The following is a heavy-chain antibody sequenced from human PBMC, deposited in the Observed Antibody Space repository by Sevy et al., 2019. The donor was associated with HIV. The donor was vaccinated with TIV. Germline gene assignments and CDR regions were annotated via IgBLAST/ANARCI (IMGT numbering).Heavy chain of an antibody. J-gene: IGHJ2*01. Sequence: SETLSLTCTVSGGSISSYYWSWIRQPPGKGLEWIGYIYYSGSTNYNPSLKSRVTISVDTSKNQFSLELSSVTAADTAVYYCARGIRGWSDSYFDLWGRGTLVTVSS. D-gene: IGHD2-15*01. V-gene: IGHV4-59*01. CDR3: ARGIRGWSDSYFDL. CDR2: IYYSGST. CDR1: GGSISSYY.